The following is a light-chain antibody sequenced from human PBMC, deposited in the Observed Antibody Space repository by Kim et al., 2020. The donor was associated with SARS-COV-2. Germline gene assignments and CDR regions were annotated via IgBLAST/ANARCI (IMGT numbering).Light chain of an antibody. CDR3: QSYDSSNVV. CDR1: RGSIATTY. J-gene: IGLJ2*01. CDR2: EDN. V-gene: IGLV6-57*03. Sequence: GTPVTTPFPPPRGSIATTYVQWSPLRPGSAPPTVIFEDNQRPSGVPDRFSGSIDSSSNSASLTISGLKTEDEADYYCQSYDSSNVVFGGGTQLTVL.